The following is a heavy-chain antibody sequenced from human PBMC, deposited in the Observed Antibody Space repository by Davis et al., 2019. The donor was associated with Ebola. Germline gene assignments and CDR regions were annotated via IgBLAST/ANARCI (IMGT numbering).Heavy chain of an antibody. J-gene: IGHJ6*02. CDR3: AGNSVTTRLDYYGMDV. Sequence: AASVKVSCKASGYTFTRFAIHWVRQAPGQRLEWMGWINAGNGNTIYSQNFQGRVTITRDTSASTVYMELSSLRSDDTAVYYCAGNSVTTRLDYYGMDVWGQGTTVTVSS. V-gene: IGHV1-3*01. CDR2: INAGNGNT. D-gene: IGHD4-17*01. CDR1: GYTFTRFA.